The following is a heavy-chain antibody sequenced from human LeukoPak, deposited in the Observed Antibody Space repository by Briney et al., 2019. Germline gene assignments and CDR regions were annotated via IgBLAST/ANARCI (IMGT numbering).Heavy chain of an antibody. CDR3: ARDKWDSGSHGFAY. D-gene: IGHD1-26*01. CDR1: GYTFTSYG. CDR2: IIAYNGNT. Sequence: ASVKVSCKASGYTFTSYGISWVRLAPGQGLEWMGWIIAYNGNTNYAQKLQGRATMTTDTSTSTAYMELRSLRSDDTAVYYCARDKWDSGSHGFAYGGQGTRVTVPT. V-gene: IGHV1-18*01. J-gene: IGHJ4*02.